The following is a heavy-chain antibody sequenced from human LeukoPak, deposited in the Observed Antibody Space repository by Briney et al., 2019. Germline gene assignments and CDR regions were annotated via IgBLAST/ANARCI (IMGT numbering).Heavy chain of an antibody. CDR3: ASAGAVTDSFVH. CDR2: ISYDGYYK. Sequence: GRSLRLSCAASGFTFRTYTMHWVRQAPGKGLEWVASISYDGYYKYYAESVKGPFIISRDNSKNTLYLQINSLRAYDTAVYYCASAGAVTDSFVHWGEGTLVIVSS. J-gene: IGHJ5*02. CDR1: GFTFRTYT. V-gene: IGHV3-30-3*01. D-gene: IGHD4-23*01.